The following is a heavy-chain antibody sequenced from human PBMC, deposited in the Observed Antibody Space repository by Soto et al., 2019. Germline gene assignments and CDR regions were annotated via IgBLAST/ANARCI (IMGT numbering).Heavy chain of an antibody. Sequence: GGSMRLSCAASGFTFSNAWMSWVRQAPGKGLEWVGRIKSKTDGGTTDYAAPVKGRFTISRDDSKNTLYLQMNSLKTEDTAVYYCTTPRYSGYDFGYWGQGTLVTVSS. CDR1: GFTFSNAW. D-gene: IGHD5-12*01. CDR2: IKSKTDGGTT. J-gene: IGHJ4*02. CDR3: TTPRYSGYDFGY. V-gene: IGHV3-15*01.